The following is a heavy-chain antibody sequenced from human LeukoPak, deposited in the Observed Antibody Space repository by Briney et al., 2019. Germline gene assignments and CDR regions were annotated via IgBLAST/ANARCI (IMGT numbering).Heavy chain of an antibody. CDR3: ARDPEGREFDY. CDR2: INSDGSGT. D-gene: IGHD1-14*01. CDR1: GFTFTTYS. J-gene: IGHJ4*02. V-gene: IGHV3-74*01. Sequence: GGSLRLSCAASGFTFTTYSMNWVRQAPGKGLVWVSRINSDGSGTSYADSVKGRFTISRDNAKNTLYLQMNSLRAEDTAVYYCARDPEGREFDYWGQGTLVTVSS.